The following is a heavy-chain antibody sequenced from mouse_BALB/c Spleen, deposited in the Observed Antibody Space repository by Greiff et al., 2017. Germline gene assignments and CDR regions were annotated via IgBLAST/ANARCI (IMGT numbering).Heavy chain of an antibody. CDR3: ARKFAVVAHFYY. CDR2: IDPENGNT. CDR1: GFNIKDYY. J-gene: IGHJ2*01. D-gene: IGHD1-1*01. Sequence: EVKLVESGAELVRPGASVKLSCKASGFNIKDYYMHWVKQRPEQGLEWIGWIDPENGNTIYDPKFQGKASITADTSSNTAYLQLSSLTSEDTAVYYSARKFAVVAHFYYWGQGTTLTVSS. V-gene: IGHV14-1*02.